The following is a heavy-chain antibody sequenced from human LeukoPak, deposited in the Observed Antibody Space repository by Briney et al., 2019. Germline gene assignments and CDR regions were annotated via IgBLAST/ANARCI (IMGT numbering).Heavy chain of an antibody. CDR2: IIPIFGTA. D-gene: IGHD3-3*01. CDR1: GGTFSSYA. Sequence: SVNVSCKASGGTFSSYAISWVRPAPGQGLEWMGGIIPIFGTANYAQKFQGRVTITADESTSTAYMELSSLRSEDTAVYYCARDGAHLEWLLPTYFTTYYMDVWGKGTTVTVSS. J-gene: IGHJ6*03. V-gene: IGHV1-69*13. CDR3: ARDGAHLEWLLPTYFTTYYMDV.